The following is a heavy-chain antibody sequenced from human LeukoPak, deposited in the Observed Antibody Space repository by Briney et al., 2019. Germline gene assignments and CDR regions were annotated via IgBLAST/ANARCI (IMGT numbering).Heavy chain of an antibody. CDR3: ARFFFSDNWFDP. CDR2: IYYSGST. CDR1: GGSISSSSYY. J-gene: IGHJ5*02. Sequence: SETLSLTCTVSGGSISSSSYYWGWIRQPPGKGLEWIGSIYYSGSTYYNPSLKSRVTISVDTSKNQFSLKLSSVTAADTAVYYCARFFFSDNWFDPWGQGTLVTVSS. V-gene: IGHV4-39*07.